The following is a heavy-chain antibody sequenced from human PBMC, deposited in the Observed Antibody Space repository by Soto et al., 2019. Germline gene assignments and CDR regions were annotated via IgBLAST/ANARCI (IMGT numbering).Heavy chain of an antibody. CDR2: ISYDGSNK. J-gene: IGHJ6*02. V-gene: IGHV3-30-3*01. CDR1: GFTFSSYA. CDR3: AREFSHYDFCSGYFGSRVEPLAYGMDV. D-gene: IGHD3-3*01. Sequence: QVQVVESGGGGVQPGRSLRLSCAASGFTFSSYAMHWVRQAPGKGLEWVAVISYDGSNKYYADSVKGRFTISRDNSKNTLYLQMNSLRAEATDVYYCAREFSHYDFCSGYFGSRVEPLAYGMDVWGQGTTVTVSS.